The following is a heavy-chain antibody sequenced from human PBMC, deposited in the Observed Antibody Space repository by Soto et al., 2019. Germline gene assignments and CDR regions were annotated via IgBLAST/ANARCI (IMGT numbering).Heavy chain of an antibody. CDR3: ATGVVPAAINYYYYMDV. CDR2: FDPEDGET. J-gene: IGHJ6*03. D-gene: IGHD2-2*01. CDR1: GYTFTSYD. V-gene: IGHV1-24*01. Sequence: ASVKVSCKASGYTFTSYDINWVRQATGQGLEWMGGFDPEDGETIYAQKFQGRVTMTEDTSTDTAYMELSSLRSEDTAVYYCATGVVPAAINYYYYMDVWGKGTTVTVSS.